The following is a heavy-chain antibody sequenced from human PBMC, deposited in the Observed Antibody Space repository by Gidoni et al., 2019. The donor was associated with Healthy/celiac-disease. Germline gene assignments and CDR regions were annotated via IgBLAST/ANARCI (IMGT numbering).Heavy chain of an antibody. V-gene: IGHV4-59*01. Sequence: QVQLQESGPGLVKPSETLSLTCTVSGGPISSYYWSWIRQPPGKGLEWIGYIYYSGSTNYNPSLKSRVTISVDTSKNQFSLKLSSVTAADTAVYYCARVKAVVTAETAFDIWGQGTMVTVSS. CDR3: ARVKAVVTAETAFDI. CDR1: GGPISSYY. J-gene: IGHJ3*02. CDR2: IYYSGST. D-gene: IGHD2-21*02.